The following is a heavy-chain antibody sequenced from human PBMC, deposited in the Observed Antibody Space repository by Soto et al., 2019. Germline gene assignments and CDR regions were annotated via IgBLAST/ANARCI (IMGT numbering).Heavy chain of an antibody. Sequence: SETLSLTCTVSGGSISSTSYYWGWIRQPPGKGLEWIGSIYYSGSTYYNPSLKSRVTISVNTSKNQFSLKLSSVTAADTAVYYCARPLTGYGSAEYFQHWGQGTLVTVSS. V-gene: IGHV4-39*01. CDR2: IYYSGST. J-gene: IGHJ1*01. CDR1: GGSISSTSYY. CDR3: ARPLTGYGSAEYFQH. D-gene: IGHD5-18*01.